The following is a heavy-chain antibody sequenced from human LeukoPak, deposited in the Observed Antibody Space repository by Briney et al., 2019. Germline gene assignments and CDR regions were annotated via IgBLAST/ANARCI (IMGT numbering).Heavy chain of an antibody. V-gene: IGHV4-34*01. CDR2: INHSGST. J-gene: IGHJ4*02. D-gene: IGHD3-16*01. CDR1: GGSFSGYY. CDR3: ARNPLMSYVWGSYPGYFDY. Sequence: SETLSLTCAVYGGSFSGYYWSWIRQPPGKGLEWIGEINHSGSTNYNPSLKSRVTISVDTSKNQFSLKLSSVTAADTAVYYCARNPLMSYVWGSYPGYFDYWGQGTLVTVSS.